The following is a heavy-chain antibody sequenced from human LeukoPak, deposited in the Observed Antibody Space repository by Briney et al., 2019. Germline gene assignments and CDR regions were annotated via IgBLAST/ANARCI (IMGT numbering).Heavy chain of an antibody. CDR2: INHSGST. CDR1: GGSISSSNW. D-gene: IGHD6-19*01. J-gene: IGHJ4*02. V-gene: IGHV4-4*02. CDR3: ARRPDKWLVLNRYYFDY. Sequence: PSETLSLTCAVSGGSISSSNWWSWVRQPPGKGLEWIGEINHSGSTNYNPSLKSRVTISVDTSKNQFSLKLSSVTAADTAVYYCARRPDKWLVLNRYYFDYWGQGTLVTVSS.